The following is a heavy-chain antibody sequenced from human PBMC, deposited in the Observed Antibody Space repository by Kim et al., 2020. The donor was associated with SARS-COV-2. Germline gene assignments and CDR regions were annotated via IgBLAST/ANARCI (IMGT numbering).Heavy chain of an antibody. CDR2: LNARKGNT. CDR3: AREKGTYYYDSSGVGLFDD. Sequence: ASVKVSCKASGYTFTSYAMHCVRKAPGQRLEWMGWLNARKGNTKYSQKFQGRAPITRATSASTAYMEQSSLRSEDTAVYYCAREKGTYYYDSSGVGLFDDWGQGTLVTVSS. J-gene: IGHJ4*02. CDR1: GYTFTSYA. D-gene: IGHD3-22*01. V-gene: IGHV1-3*01.